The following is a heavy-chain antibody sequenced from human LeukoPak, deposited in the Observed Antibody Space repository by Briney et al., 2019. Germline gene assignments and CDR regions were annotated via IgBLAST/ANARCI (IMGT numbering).Heavy chain of an antibody. CDR1: GFTVSSNY. V-gene: IGHV3-53*01. CDR3: ARPDSSGYYNDAFDI. D-gene: IGHD3-22*01. J-gene: IGHJ3*02. CDR2: IYSGGST. Sequence: GRSLRLSCAASGFTVSSNYMSWVRQAPGKGLEWVSVIYSGGSTYYADSVKGRFTISRDNSKNTLYLQMNSLRAEDTAVYYCARPDSSGYYNDAFDIWGQGTMVTVSS.